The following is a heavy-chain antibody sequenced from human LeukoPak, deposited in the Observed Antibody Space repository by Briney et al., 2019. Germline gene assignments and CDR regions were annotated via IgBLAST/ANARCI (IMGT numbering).Heavy chain of an antibody. CDR2: MSDSGTT. D-gene: IGHD3-3*01. V-gene: IGHV4-59*08. J-gene: IGHJ4*02. Sequence: ASETLSLTCRVSGGSMSNKYWSRLRQPPGKGLEWIGYMSDSGTTKQNPALNSRVTISLDTSKNHLSLMLSSVTAADTAVYYCATHDSNGYYPYYFAYWGQGTVVAVSS. CDR1: GGSMSNKY. CDR3: ATHDSNGYYPYYFAY.